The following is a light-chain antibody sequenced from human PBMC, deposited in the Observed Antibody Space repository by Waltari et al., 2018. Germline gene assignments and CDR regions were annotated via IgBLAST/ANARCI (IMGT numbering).Light chain of an antibody. V-gene: IGLV3-25*03. J-gene: IGLJ2*01. CDR2: KDI. Sequence: SYELTQPPSVSVSPGQTARIHCPGDALTQQYAYRYEQKPGQAPVLVIYKDIERPSGIPERFSGSSSGTTVTLTISGVQAEDEADYYCQSADSSGTLVVFGGGTKLTVL. CDR1: ALTQQY. CDR3: QSADSSGTLVV.